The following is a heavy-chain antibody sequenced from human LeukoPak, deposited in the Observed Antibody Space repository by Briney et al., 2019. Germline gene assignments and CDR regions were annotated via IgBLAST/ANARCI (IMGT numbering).Heavy chain of an antibody. J-gene: IGHJ4*02. Sequence: AGGSLRLSCAASGFTFSSYAMSWVRQAPGKGLEWVSAISGSGGSTYYADSVKGRFTISRDNSKNTLYLQMNSLRAEDTAVYYCAKDRVSIYYYDSSGDRWGQGTLVTVSS. D-gene: IGHD3-22*01. CDR3: AKDRVSIYYYDSSGDR. CDR1: GFTFSSYA. CDR2: ISGSGGST. V-gene: IGHV3-23*01.